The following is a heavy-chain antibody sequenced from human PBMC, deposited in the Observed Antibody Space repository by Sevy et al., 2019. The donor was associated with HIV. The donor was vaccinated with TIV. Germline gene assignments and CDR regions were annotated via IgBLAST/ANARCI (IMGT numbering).Heavy chain of an antibody. V-gene: IGHV1-18*01. CDR2: ISAYNGNT. Sequence: ASVKVSCKASGYTFTSYGISWVRQAPGQGLEWMGWISAYNGNTNYAQKLQGRVTVTTDTSTSTAYMGLRSLRSDDTAVYYCARTNWEPDEPKNYYYGMDVWGQGTTVTVSS. CDR3: ARTNWEPDEPKNYYYGMDV. J-gene: IGHJ6*02. CDR1: GYTFTSYG. D-gene: IGHD7-27*01.